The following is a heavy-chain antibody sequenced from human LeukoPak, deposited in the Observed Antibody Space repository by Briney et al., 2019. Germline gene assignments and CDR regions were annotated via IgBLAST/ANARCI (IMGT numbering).Heavy chain of an antibody. CDR2: ISGSGGST. V-gene: IGHV3-23*01. D-gene: IGHD3-22*01. J-gene: IGHJ4*02. CDR3: AKVAPLALEYYYDSSGYYLDY. CDR1: GFTFSSYA. Sequence: PGGSLRLSCAASGFTFSSYAMSWVRQAPGKGLEWVSAISGSGGSTYYADSVKGRFTISRDNSKNTLYLQMNSLRAEDTAVYYCAKVAPLALEYYYDSSGYYLDYWGQGTLVTVSS.